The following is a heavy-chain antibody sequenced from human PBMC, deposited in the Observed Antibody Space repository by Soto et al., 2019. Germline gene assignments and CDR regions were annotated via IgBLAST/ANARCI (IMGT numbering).Heavy chain of an antibody. J-gene: IGHJ4*02. V-gene: IGHV4-59*01. CDR3: ARSDGRY. Sequence: SETLSLTCTVSGGSSSSYYWSWIRQPPGKGLEWIGYIYYSGSTNYNPSLKSRVTISVDTSKNQFSLKLSSVTAADTAVYYCARSDGRYWGQGTLVTVS. CDR1: GGSSSSYY. CDR2: IYYSGST.